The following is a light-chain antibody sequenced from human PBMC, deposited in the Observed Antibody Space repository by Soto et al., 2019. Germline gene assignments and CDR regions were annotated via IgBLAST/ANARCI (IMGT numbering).Light chain of an antibody. CDR2: WAS. CDR3: QQYYSNPRT. V-gene: IGKV4-1*01. Sequence: DIVMTQSPDSLAVTLGERATINCRSSQSVLYSSNNNNYLAWYQQKPGQPPKLLISWASTRESGFPDRFSGGGSGTDFTLTISSLQAEDVAVYYCQQYYSNPRTLGQGTKVQIK. CDR1: QSVLYSSNNNNY. J-gene: IGKJ1*01.